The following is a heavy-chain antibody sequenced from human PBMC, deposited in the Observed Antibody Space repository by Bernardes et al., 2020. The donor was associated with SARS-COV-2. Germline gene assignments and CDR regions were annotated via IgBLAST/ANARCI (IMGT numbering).Heavy chain of an antibody. D-gene: IGHD3-10*01. V-gene: IGHV1-18*01. Sequence: AGVKVSCKASGYTFTTYGITWVRQAPGQGLEWMGWISAYNGNTAYARKLQGRVTMTTDTSTSTAYLELRSLRSDDTAVYYCSRGPQLMWFGELLHDDYWGQGTLVTVSS. CDR1: GYTFTTYG. CDR3: SRGPQLMWFGELLHDDY. J-gene: IGHJ4*02. CDR2: ISAYNGNT.